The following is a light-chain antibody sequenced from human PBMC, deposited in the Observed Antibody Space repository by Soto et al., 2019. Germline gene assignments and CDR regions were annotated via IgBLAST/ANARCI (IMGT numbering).Light chain of an antibody. CDR2: GAS. V-gene: IGKV3-15*01. Sequence: EKVMTQSPATLSVSPGARATLSCRASQSVGSNLAWYQQKPGQAPRLLIYGASTRATGIPARFSGSGSGTEFTLTISSLQSEDFAVYYCQQYDNWPRTFGQGTKVAVK. CDR1: QSVGSN. CDR3: QQYDNWPRT. J-gene: IGKJ1*01.